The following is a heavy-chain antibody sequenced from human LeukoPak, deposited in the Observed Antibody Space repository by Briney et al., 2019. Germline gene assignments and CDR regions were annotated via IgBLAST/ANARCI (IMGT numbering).Heavy chain of an antibody. D-gene: IGHD3-3*01. Sequence: SETLSLTCTVSGGSISSGDYYWSWIRQPPGKGLEWIGSVYYSGSTYYNPSLKSRVTISVDTSKNQFSLKLSSVTAADTAVYYCARHAPSGRFLEWLPEEAFDYWGQGTLVTVSS. V-gene: IGHV4-39*01. CDR2: VYYSGST. J-gene: IGHJ4*02. CDR1: GGSISSGDYY. CDR3: ARHAPSGRFLEWLPEEAFDY.